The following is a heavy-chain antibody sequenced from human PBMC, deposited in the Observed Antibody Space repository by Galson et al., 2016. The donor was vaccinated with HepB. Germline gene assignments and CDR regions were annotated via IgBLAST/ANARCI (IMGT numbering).Heavy chain of an antibody. D-gene: IGHD3-9*01. CDR2: IVPLFGTA. V-gene: IGHV1-69*13. CDR1: GDTFSPYA. J-gene: IGHJ5*02. Sequence: SVKVACKASGDTFSPYAFSWVRQAPGQGLQWMGGIVPLFGTANYAQQFQGRVTITADASTGTTYMDLGSLGSEDSSVYYCARGRAGYHCDPWGQGTLVTVSS. CDR3: ARGRAGYHCDP.